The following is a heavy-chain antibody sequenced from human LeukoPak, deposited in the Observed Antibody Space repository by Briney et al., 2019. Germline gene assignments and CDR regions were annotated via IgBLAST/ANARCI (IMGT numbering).Heavy chain of an antibody. Sequence: GGSLRLSCAASGFTFSDYYMSWIRQAPGKGLEWVSYISSSGSTIYYADSVKGRFTISRDNAKNSLYLQMNSLRAEDTAVYYCARDLDGYDFWSGYYTYYYYGMDVWGQGTTVTVSS. V-gene: IGHV3-11*01. D-gene: IGHD3-3*01. CDR2: ISSSGSTI. J-gene: IGHJ6*02. CDR1: GFTFSDYY. CDR3: ARDLDGYDFWSGYYTYYYYGMDV.